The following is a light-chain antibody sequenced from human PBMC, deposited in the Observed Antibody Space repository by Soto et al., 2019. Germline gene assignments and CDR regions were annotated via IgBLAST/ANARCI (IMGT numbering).Light chain of an antibody. J-gene: IGKJ4*01. Sequence: IVMTQSPGNLSVSPGERATLSCRSSQSVNSNLAWYQQKQGQAPRLLIYGASTRATAIPARFSGSGSETEFTLTISSLQSEDFAVYYCQQYNDWPRTFSGWTTVEIK. CDR3: QQYNDWPRT. V-gene: IGKV3-15*01. CDR2: GAS. CDR1: QSVNSN.